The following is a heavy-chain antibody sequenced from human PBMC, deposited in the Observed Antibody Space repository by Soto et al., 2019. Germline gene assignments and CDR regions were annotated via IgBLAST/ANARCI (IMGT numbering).Heavy chain of an antibody. V-gene: IGHV1-69*13. CDR3: ARLGFSGYAPFDY. CDR1: GGTFSSYA. Sequence: SVKVSCKASGGTFSSYAISWVRQAPGQGLEWMGGITPIFGTANYAQKFQGRVTITADESTSTAYMELSSLRSEDAAVYYCARLGFSGYAPFDYWGQGTLVTVSS. D-gene: IGHD5-12*01. J-gene: IGHJ4*02. CDR2: ITPIFGTA.